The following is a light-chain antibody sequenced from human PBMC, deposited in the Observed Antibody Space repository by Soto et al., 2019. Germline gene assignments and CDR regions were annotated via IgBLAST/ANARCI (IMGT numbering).Light chain of an antibody. V-gene: IGKV3-11*01. J-gene: IGKJ2*02. Sequence: VLTQSPDTLSLSPGGPATLSCRASQSVDRYVAWYQQKDGQAPRLLIYAAYTRATGVGGRFNGSGSETDFSITITSLAPEDFEVYYCQQSRKFPSTFAPGT. CDR1: QSVDRY. CDR3: QQSRKFPST. CDR2: AAY.